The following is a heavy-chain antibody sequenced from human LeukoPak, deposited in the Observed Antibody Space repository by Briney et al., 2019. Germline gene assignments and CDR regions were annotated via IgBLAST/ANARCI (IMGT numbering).Heavy chain of an antibody. Sequence: GGSLRLSCAASGFSFSDFYMSWIRQAPGMGLEWISYIGTRSNPIYYADSVKGRFTISRDDAKNSLYLQMNSLRDEDTAVYFCAREVRGSGRDFDYWGHGILVTVSS. CDR3: AREVRGSGRDFDY. CDR2: IGTRSNPI. J-gene: IGHJ4*01. CDR1: GFSFSDFY. V-gene: IGHV3-11*01. D-gene: IGHD1-26*01.